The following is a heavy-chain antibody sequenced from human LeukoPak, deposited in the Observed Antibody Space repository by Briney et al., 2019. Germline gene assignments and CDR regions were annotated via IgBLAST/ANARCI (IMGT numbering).Heavy chain of an antibody. CDR2: IYTSGST. CDR3: ARSPLFIYGSGRYYMGYNWFDP. CDR1: GGSTSSYY. Sequence: PSETLSLTCTVSGGSTSSYYWSWIRQPAGKGLEWIGRIYTSGSTNYNPSLKSRVTMSVDTSKNQFSLKLSSVTAADTAVYYCARSPLFIYGSGRYYMGYNWFDPWGQGTLVTVSS. J-gene: IGHJ5*02. V-gene: IGHV4-4*07. D-gene: IGHD3-10*01.